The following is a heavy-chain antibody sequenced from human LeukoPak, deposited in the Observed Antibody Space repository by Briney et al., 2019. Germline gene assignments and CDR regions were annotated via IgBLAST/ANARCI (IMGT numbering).Heavy chain of an antibody. D-gene: IGHD3-10*01. CDR2: MNPNSGNT. CDR3: ARDGLVTMAYYMDV. CDR1: GYTFTSYY. J-gene: IGHJ6*03. V-gene: IGHV1-8*03. Sequence: ASVKVSCKASGYTFTSYYMHWVRQAPGQGLEWMGWMNPNSGNTGYAQKFQGRVTITRNTSISTAYMELSSLRSEDTAVYYCARDGLVTMAYYMDVWGKGTTVTISS.